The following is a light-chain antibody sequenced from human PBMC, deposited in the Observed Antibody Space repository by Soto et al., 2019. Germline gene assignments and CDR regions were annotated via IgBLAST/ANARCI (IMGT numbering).Light chain of an antibody. CDR1: SSDVGYYNY. CDR3: CSYVGSFIFV. J-gene: IGLJ1*01. Sequence: QSALTQPRSVSGSPGQSVTISCTGTSSDVGYYNYVSWYQQYPGKAPKLMIYDVSGRPSGVPDRFSGSKSGNTASLTISGLQAEDEAYYYSCSYVGSFIFVFGTGTKVTVL. V-gene: IGLV2-11*01. CDR2: DVS.